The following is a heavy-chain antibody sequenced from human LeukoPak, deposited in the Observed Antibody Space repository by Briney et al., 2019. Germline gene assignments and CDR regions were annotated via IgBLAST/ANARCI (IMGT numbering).Heavy chain of an antibody. Sequence: GGSLRLSCAASGFTVSSNYMSWVRQAPGKGLEWVSVIYSGGSTYYADSVKGRFTISRDNSKNTLYLQMNSLRAEDTAVYYCARLIAAAGTNNWFDPWGQGTLVTVSS. J-gene: IGHJ5*02. CDR3: ARLIAAAGTNNWFDP. V-gene: IGHV3-53*01. CDR2: IYSGGST. D-gene: IGHD6-13*01. CDR1: GFTVSSNY.